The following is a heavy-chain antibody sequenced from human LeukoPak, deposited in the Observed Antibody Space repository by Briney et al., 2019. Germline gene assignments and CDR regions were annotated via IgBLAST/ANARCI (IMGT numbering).Heavy chain of an antibody. Sequence: GGSLRLSCAASGFTFSSYAMSWVRQAPGKGLEWVSAISGSGGSTYYADSVKGRFTISRDNSKTTLYLQMNSLRAEDTAVYYCAKFHLPIYYFDYWGQGTLVTVSS. V-gene: IGHV3-23*01. J-gene: IGHJ4*02. CDR3: AKFHLPIYYFDY. CDR1: GFTFSSYA. CDR2: ISGSGGST. D-gene: IGHD2-2*01.